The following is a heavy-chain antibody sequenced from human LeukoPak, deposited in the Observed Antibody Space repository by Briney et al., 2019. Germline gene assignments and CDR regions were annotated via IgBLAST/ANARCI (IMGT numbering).Heavy chain of an antibody. J-gene: IGHJ4*02. Sequence: GGSLRLSCAASGFTFSSYSMNWVRQAPGKGLEWVSYISSSSSTIYYADSVKGRFTISRDNAKNSLYLQMNSLRDTAVYYCAISSMVRGVFDYWGQGTLVTVSS. V-gene: IGHV3-48*04. CDR3: AISSMVRGVFDY. D-gene: IGHD3-10*01. CDR1: GFTFSSYS. CDR2: ISSSSSTI.